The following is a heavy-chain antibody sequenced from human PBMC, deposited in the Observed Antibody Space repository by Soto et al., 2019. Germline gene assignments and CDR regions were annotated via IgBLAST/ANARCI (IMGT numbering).Heavy chain of an antibody. J-gene: IGHJ3*02. CDR1: GFTFSGDA. V-gene: IGHV3-64D*08. CDR3: VVRGSAFDI. D-gene: IGHD3-10*01. Sequence: PGGSLRLSCSASGFTFSGDAVHWVRQAPGKGLEYVSGISSDGEKSYYEDSVKGSFTISRDNSKNTLYLQMTSLRPEDTAMYYCVVRGSAFDIWGQGTMVTVSS. CDR2: ISSDGEKS.